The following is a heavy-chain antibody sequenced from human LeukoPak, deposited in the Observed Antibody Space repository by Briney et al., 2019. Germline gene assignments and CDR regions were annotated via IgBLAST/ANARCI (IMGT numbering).Heavy chain of an antibody. Sequence: SQTLSLTCAISGDSVSSNRATWSWIRQSPSRGLEWLGRTYYRSKWYNDYAVSVKSRITINADTAKNQFSLQLNSVTPEDTAVYYCAGLVYSAYRGGHDAFDIWGQGTMVTVSS. CDR2: TYYRSKWYN. V-gene: IGHV6-1*01. J-gene: IGHJ3*02. D-gene: IGHD5-12*01. CDR1: GDSVSSNRAT. CDR3: AGLVYSAYRGGHDAFDI.